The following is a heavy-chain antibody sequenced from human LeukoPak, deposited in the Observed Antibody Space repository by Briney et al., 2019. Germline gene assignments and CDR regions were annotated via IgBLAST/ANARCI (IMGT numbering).Heavy chain of an antibody. CDR2: ISGSGAST. V-gene: IGHV3-23*01. Sequence: GGSLSPSCAASGFTFSSYGMSWVRQAPGKGLEWVSGISGSGASTYYADSVKGRFTISRDSSKNTLYLQMNSLRAEDTAVYYCAKLLYYYDSSQPYWGQGTLVTVSS. D-gene: IGHD3-22*01. CDR1: GFTFSSYG. CDR3: AKLLYYYDSSQPY. J-gene: IGHJ4*02.